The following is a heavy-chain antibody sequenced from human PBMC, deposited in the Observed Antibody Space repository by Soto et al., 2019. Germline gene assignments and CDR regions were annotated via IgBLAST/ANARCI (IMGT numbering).Heavy chain of an antibody. CDR3: ARDPLRYYYGSGRPWFDP. D-gene: IGHD3-10*01. V-gene: IGHV1-3*01. CDR1: GYTFTSYA. CDR2: INAGNGNT. J-gene: IGHJ5*02. Sequence: ASVKVSCKASGYTFTSYAMHWVRQAPRQRLEWMGWINAGNGNTKYSQKFQGRVTITRDTSASTAYMELSSLRSEDTAVYYCARDPLRYYYGSGRPWFDPWGQGTLVTVSS.